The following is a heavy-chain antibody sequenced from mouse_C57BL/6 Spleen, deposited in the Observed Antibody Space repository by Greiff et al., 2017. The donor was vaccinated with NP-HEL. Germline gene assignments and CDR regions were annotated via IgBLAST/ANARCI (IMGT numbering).Heavy chain of an antibody. D-gene: IGHD2-4*01. J-gene: IGHJ2*01. CDR2: IYPGDGDT. CDR1: GYAFSSYW. CDR3: ARYYYDYDGVDY. V-gene: IGHV1-80*01. Sequence: QVQLKESGAELVKPGASVKISCKASGYAFSSYWMNWVKQRPGKGLEWIGQIYPGDGDTNYNGKFKGKATLTADKSSSTAYMQLSSLTSEDSAVYFCARYYYDYDGVDYWGQGTTLTVSS.